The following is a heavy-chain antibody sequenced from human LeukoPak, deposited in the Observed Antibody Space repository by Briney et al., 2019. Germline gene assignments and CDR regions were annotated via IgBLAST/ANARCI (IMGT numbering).Heavy chain of an antibody. J-gene: IGHJ4*02. Sequence: SETLSLTCTVSGGSISSYYWSWIRQPPGKGLEWIGYIYSSGSAIYNPSLKSRVTISEDTSKNQLSLKLSSVTAADTAVYYCARHGGGYDYDYWGQGTLVTVSS. CDR2: IYSSGSA. CDR1: GGSISSYY. D-gene: IGHD5-12*01. CDR3: ARHGGGYDYDY. V-gene: IGHV4-59*08.